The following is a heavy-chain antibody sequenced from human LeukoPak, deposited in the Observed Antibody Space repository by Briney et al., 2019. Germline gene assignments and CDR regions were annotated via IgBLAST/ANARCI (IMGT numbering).Heavy chain of an antibody. J-gene: IGHJ4*02. CDR1: GFTFGDYA. V-gene: IGHV3-49*04. CDR3: TRDQTPYY. Sequence: GGSLRLSCTASGFTFGDYAMTWVRQAPGKGLEWVGFIRSKAYGGTTEYAASVKGRFTISRDDSKTIAYLQMNSLKTEDTAVYYCTRDQTPYYWGQGTLVTVSS. CDR2: IRSKAYGGTT.